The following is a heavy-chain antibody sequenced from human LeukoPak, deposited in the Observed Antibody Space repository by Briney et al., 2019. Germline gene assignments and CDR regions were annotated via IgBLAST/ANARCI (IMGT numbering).Heavy chain of an antibody. V-gene: IGHV4-59*01. J-gene: IGHJ4*02. Sequence: SETLSLTCTVSGGSISSYYWSWIRQPPGKGLEWIGYIYYSGSTNYNPSLTSRVTISVDTSKNQFSLKLSSVTAADTAVYYCARAGGYSGSPPSHYFDYWGQGTLVTVSS. D-gene: IGHD5-12*01. CDR1: GGSISSYY. CDR3: ARAGGYSGSPPSHYFDY. CDR2: IYYSGST.